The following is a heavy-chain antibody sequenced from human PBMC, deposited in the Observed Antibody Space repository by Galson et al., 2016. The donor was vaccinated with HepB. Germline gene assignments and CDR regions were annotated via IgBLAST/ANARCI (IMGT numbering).Heavy chain of an antibody. Sequence: SVKVSCKASGYRFTRNGISWVRQAPGQGLEWIGWISANSGNTNYAQKFQGRVTMTRDTSASTASMELRGLWHDDPAVYYCARDVQYAFDLWGQGTVVSVSS. D-gene: IGHD3-10*02. V-gene: IGHV1-18*01. CDR3: ARDVQYAFDL. CDR2: ISANSGNT. J-gene: IGHJ3*01. CDR1: GYRFTRNG.